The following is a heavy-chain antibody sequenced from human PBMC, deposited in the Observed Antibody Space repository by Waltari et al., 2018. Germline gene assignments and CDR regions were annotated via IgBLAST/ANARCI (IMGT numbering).Heavy chain of an antibody. V-gene: IGHV4-34*01. D-gene: IGHD3-22*01. CDR3: ARAASRNYYDSSGSAN. CDR1: GGSFSGYY. J-gene: IGHJ4*02. Sequence: QVQLQQWGAGLLKPSETLSLTCAVYGGSFSGYYWSWIRQPPGKGLEWIGESNHSGSTNYNPSLKSRVTISVDTSKNQFSLKLSSVTAADTAVYYCARAASRNYYDSSGSANWGQGTLVTVSS. CDR2: SNHSGST.